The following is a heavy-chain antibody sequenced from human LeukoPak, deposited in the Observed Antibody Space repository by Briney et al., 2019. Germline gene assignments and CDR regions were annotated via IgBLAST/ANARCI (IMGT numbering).Heavy chain of an antibody. CDR3: APLGYCSGDDSHKPY. CDR2: IYHSGST. Sequence: PSETLSLTCAVSGGSISSHNWWSWVRQPPGRGLEWIGEIYHSGSTNYNPSLKSRVTISVDKSKNQFSLKLNSVTAADTAVYYCAPLGYCSGDDSHKPYWGQGALVTVSS. V-gene: IGHV4-4*02. CDR1: GGSISSHNW. J-gene: IGHJ4*02. D-gene: IGHD2-15*01.